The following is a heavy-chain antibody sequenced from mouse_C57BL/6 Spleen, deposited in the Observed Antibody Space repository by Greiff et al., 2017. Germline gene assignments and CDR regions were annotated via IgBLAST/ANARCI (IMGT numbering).Heavy chain of an antibody. Sequence: EVKLVQSGADLVKPGASLKLSCAASGFTFSSYGMPWVRQTPDKRLEWVATISSGGSYTYYPDSMKGRYTFSRDNAENTPYLQMSRLRSEDTAMYDCERQGRDYDSSYFDYWGQGTTLTVSS. D-gene: IGHD1-1*01. CDR1: GFTFSSYG. CDR3: ERQGRDYDSSYFDY. CDR2: ISSGGSYT. J-gene: IGHJ2*01. V-gene: IGHV5-6*01.